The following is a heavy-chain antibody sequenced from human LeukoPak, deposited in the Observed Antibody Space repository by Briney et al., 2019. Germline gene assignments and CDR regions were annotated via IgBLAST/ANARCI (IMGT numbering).Heavy chain of an antibody. D-gene: IGHD6-19*01. CDR1: GGSLRSYY. V-gene: IGHV4-4*07. Sequence: SETLSLTCTVSGGSLRSYYWSWIRQPAGKGLEWIGRIYTSESPNYNPSLKSRVTMSVDTSKNQFSLKLTSVTAADTALYYCTREGVAGRNSYYFDSWGQGTLATVSS. J-gene: IGHJ4*02. CDR2: IYTSESP. CDR3: TREGVAGRNSYYFDS.